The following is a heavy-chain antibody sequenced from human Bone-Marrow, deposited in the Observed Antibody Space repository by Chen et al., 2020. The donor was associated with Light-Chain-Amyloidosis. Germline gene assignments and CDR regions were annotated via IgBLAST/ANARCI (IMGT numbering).Heavy chain of an antibody. Sequence: EGQLLESGGGLGQPGGSLRVSCAASGFSFAKFTIHWVRQAPGRGPEWVSAISGSGVTTYYSDSVKGRFTISRDNLNNTVFLQMDSLRAEDTAIYYCAKSQGSTWSYYYYAMDVWGQGTTVTVSS. J-gene: IGHJ6*02. V-gene: IGHV3-23*01. CDR1: GFSFAKFT. CDR2: ISGSGVTT. CDR3: AKSQGSTWSYYYYAMDV. D-gene: IGHD6-13*01.